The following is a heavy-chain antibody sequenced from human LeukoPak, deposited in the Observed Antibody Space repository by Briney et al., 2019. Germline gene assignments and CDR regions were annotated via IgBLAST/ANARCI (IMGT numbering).Heavy chain of an antibody. J-gene: IGHJ4*02. Sequence: PSETLSLTCAVSGGSISSGGYSWSWIRQPPGKGLEWIGYIYHSGSTYYNPSLKSRVTISVDRSKNQFSLKLSSVTAADTAVYYCARESPAYYDILTGYYNGYFDYWGQGTLATVSS. CDR1: GGSISSGGYS. D-gene: IGHD3-9*01. CDR2: IYHSGST. V-gene: IGHV4-30-2*01. CDR3: ARESPAYYDILTGYYNGYFDY.